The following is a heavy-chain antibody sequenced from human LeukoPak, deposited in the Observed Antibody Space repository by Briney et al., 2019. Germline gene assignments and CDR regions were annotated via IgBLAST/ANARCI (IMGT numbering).Heavy chain of an antibody. V-gene: IGHV4-61*02. Sequence: SETLSLTCTVSGGSISSGSYYWSWIRQPAGKGLEWIGRIYTSGSTNYNPSLKSRVTISVDTSKNQFSLKLSSVTAADTAVYYCARAITMVRGNHYYYYYMDVWGKGTTVTISS. CDR1: GGSISSGSYY. CDR3: ARAITMVRGNHYYYYYMDV. D-gene: IGHD3-10*01. J-gene: IGHJ6*03. CDR2: IYTSGST.